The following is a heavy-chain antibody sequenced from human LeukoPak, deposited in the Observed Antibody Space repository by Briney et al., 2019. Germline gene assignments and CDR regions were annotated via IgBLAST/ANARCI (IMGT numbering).Heavy chain of an antibody. J-gene: IGHJ6*02. V-gene: IGHV1-46*01. CDR1: GYTFTSYY. CDR3: ASYSSSSIGWDYYYYYGMDV. Sequence: ASVKVSCKASGYTFTSYYMHWVRQAPGQGLEWMGIINPSGGSTSYAQKFQGRVTMTRDTSTSTVYMELSSLRSEDTAVYYCASYSSSSIGWDYYYYYGMDVWGQGTTVTVSS. CDR2: INPSGGST. D-gene: IGHD6-6*01.